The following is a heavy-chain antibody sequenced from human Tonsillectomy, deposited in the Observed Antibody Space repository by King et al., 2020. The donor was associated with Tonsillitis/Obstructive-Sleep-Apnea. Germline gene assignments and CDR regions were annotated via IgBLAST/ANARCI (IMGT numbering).Heavy chain of an antibody. D-gene: IGHD3-10*01. V-gene: IGHV3-53*01. Sequence: VQLVESGGGLIQPGGSLRLSCAASGFTVSSNYMSWVRQAPGKGLEWVSVIYSGGRTYYADSGKGRFTISRDNSKNTLYLQMNSLRAEDTAVYYCARDQDYGSGSYFHYYYYMDVWGKGTTVTVSS. J-gene: IGHJ6*03. CDR1: GFTVSSNY. CDR2: IYSGGRT. CDR3: ARDQDYGSGSYFHYYYYMDV.